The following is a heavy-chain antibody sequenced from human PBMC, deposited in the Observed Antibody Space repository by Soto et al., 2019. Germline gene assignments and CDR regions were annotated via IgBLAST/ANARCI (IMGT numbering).Heavy chain of an antibody. CDR3: AKLTTVTPIDY. V-gene: IGHV1-2*02. Sequence: QVQLVQSGAEVKRPGASVKVSCKASGYTFIGYYIHWVRQAPGQGLEWMGWINPHSGGTHYAQKFQGRVTMTSDTSISTAYMELSRLRSDDTAVFYCAKLTTVTPIDYWGQGTLVTVSS. CDR2: INPHSGGT. CDR1: GYTFIGYY. D-gene: IGHD4-4*01. J-gene: IGHJ4*02.